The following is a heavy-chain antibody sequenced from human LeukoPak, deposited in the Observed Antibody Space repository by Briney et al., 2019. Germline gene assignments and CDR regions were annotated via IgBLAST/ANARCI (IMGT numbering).Heavy chain of an antibody. Sequence: GGSLRLSCAASGFTFSSYAMSWVRQAPGKGLEWVSAISGSGGSTYYADSVKGRFTISRDNSKNTLYLQMNSLRAEDTAVYHCANSGYYPHDAFDIWGQGTMVTVSS. CDR2: ISGSGGST. J-gene: IGHJ3*02. CDR3: ANSGYYPHDAFDI. CDR1: GFTFSSYA. V-gene: IGHV3-23*01. D-gene: IGHD3-22*01.